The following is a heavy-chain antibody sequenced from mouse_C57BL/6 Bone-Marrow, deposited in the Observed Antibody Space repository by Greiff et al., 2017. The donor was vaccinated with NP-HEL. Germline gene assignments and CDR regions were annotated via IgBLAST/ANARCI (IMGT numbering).Heavy chain of an antibody. CDR3: ARRGTVVAFYAMDY. CDR1: GYTFTSYW. J-gene: IGHJ4*01. CDR2: IDPSDSYT. V-gene: IGHV1-69*01. D-gene: IGHD1-1*01. Sequence: QVQLQQSGAELVMPGASVKLSCKASGYTFTSYWMHWVKQRPGQGLEWIGEIDPSDSYTNYNQKFKGKSTLTVDKSSSTAYMQLSSLTSEDSAVYYCARRGTVVAFYAMDYWGQGTSVTVSS.